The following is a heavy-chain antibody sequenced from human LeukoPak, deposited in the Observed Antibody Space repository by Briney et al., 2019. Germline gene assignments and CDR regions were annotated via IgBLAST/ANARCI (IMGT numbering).Heavy chain of an antibody. V-gene: IGHV1-2*04. CDR3: ARSIVGATDFDY. CDR2: INPSSGGT. CDR1: GYTFTGYY. D-gene: IGHD1-26*01. Sequence: EASVKVSCKAYGYTFTGYYMHWVRQAPGQGLEWMGWINPSSGGTNYAQKFQGWVTMTRDTSISTAYMELSRLRSDDTAVYYCARSIVGATDFDYWGQGTLVTVSS. J-gene: IGHJ4*02.